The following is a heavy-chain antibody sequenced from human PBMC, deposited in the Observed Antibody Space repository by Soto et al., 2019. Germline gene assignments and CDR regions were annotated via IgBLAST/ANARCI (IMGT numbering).Heavy chain of an antibody. CDR2: LTASGLNT. CDR1: GFNFGSYG. CDR3: AKGLGNAKEV. J-gene: IGHJ6*02. D-gene: IGHD2-8*01. Sequence: VGSLRLSCSVSGFNFGSYGMSWVRQAPGKGLEWVPGLTASGLNTYYTDSVKGRFTISRDNSRNTVYLQMSGLRVEDTAVFHCAKGLGNAKEVWGQGTTVTVSS. V-gene: IGHV3-23*01.